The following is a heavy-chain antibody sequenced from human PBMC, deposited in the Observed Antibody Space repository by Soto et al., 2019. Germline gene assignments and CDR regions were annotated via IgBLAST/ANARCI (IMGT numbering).Heavy chain of an antibody. V-gene: IGHV3-30*18. D-gene: IGHD2-21*02. CDR1: GFTFSSYG. Sequence: HLGGSLRLSCAASGFTFSSYGMHWVRQAPGKGLEWVAVISYDGSNKYYADSVKGRFTISRDNSKNTLYLQMNSLRAEDTAVYYCAKAPLIEGVTLNFDYWGQGTLVTVSS. CDR2: ISYDGSNK. J-gene: IGHJ4*02. CDR3: AKAPLIEGVTLNFDY.